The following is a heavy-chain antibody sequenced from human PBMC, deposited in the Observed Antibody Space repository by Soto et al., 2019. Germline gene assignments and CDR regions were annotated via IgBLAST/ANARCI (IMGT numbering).Heavy chain of an antibody. Sequence: EGSLILSCAPSGFTFSSYAMSWVRQATGKGLQWVSAISGSGGSTYYADSVKGRFTISRDNSKNTLYLQMNSLRAEDTAVYYCAKGGGYSSGWLSVDYYYGMDVWGQGTTVTVSS. CDR2: ISGSGGST. J-gene: IGHJ6*02. D-gene: IGHD6-19*01. V-gene: IGHV3-23*01. CDR1: GFTFSSYA. CDR3: AKGGGYSSGWLSVDYYYGMDV.